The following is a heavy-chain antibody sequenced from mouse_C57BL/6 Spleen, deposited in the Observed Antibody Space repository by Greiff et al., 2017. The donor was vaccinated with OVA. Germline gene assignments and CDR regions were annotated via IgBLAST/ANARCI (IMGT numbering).Heavy chain of an antibody. Sequence: VKLQESGAELVRPGASVKLSCKASGYTFTDYYINWVKQRPGQGLEWIARIYPGSGNTYYTEKFKGKATLTADKSSSTAYMQLSSLTSEDSAVYFCAREGTWFAYWGQGTLVTVSA. CDR2: IYPGSGNT. D-gene: IGHD3-3*01. V-gene: IGHV1-76*01. CDR1: GYTFTDYY. CDR3: AREGTWFAY. J-gene: IGHJ3*01.